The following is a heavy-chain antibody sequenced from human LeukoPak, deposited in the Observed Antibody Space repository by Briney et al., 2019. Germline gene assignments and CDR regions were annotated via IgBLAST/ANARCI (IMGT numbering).Heavy chain of an antibody. Sequence: PGGSLRLSCAASGFTFSSYWMHWVRQAPGKGLVWVSRINSDGSSTSYADSVKGRFTISRDNAKNTLYLQMNSLRAEDTALYYCARVHGGYPFDYWGQGTLVTVSS. CDR2: INSDGSST. J-gene: IGHJ4*02. CDR1: GFTFSSYW. D-gene: IGHD2-15*01. CDR3: ARVHGGYPFDY. V-gene: IGHV3-74*01.